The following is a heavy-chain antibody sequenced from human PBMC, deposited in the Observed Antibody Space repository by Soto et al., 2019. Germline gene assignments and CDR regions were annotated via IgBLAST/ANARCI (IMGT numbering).Heavy chain of an antibody. J-gene: IGHJ5*01. V-gene: IGHV3-7*01. CDR1: GFTFSNYW. Sequence: GGSLRLSCAASGFTFSNYWMTWVRQAPGKGLEWVADIKQDGSQKNYMDSMKGRFTISRDNAENSLYLQMNSLRAEDTALYYCARLLRPTQLDSWGQGTLVTLSS. CDR3: ARLLRPTQLDS. CDR2: IKQDGSQK. D-gene: IGHD3-22*01.